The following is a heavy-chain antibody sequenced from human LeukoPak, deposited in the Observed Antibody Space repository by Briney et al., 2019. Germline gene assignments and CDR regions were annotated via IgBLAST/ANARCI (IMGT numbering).Heavy chain of an antibody. D-gene: IGHD3-3*01. V-gene: IGHV3-9*01. Sequence: GRSLRLSCAASGFTFDDYAMHWVRQAPGKGLEWVSGISWNSGSIGYADSVEGRFTISRDNAKNSLYLQMNSLRAEDTALYYCAKDIDNFWVDDAFDIWGQGTMVTVSS. CDR3: AKDIDNFWVDDAFDI. J-gene: IGHJ3*02. CDR2: ISWNSGSI. CDR1: GFTFDDYA.